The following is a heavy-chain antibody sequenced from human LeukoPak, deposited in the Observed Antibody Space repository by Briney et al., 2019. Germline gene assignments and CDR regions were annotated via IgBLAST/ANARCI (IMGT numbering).Heavy chain of an antibody. CDR2: ISGSGGST. CDR1: GFTFSSYA. V-gene: IGHV3-23*01. D-gene: IGHD2-15*01. J-gene: IGHJ4*02. Sequence: GGSLRLSCAASGFTFSSYAMSWVRQAPGKGLEWVSAISGSGGSTYYADSVKGRFTISRDNSKNTLYLQMNSLGAEDTAVYYCAKSASLGYCSDGSCYFDYWGQGTLVTVSS. CDR3: AKSASLGYCSDGSCYFDY.